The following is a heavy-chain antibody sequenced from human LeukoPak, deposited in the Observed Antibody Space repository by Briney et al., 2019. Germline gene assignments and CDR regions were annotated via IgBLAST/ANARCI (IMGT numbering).Heavy chain of an antibody. CDR2: ISFDGTKK. CDR3: AKGRRHDIPAG. V-gene: IGHV3-30*18. D-gene: IGHD3-9*01. Sequence: GKSLRLSCTASGFTFSNYPMHWVRQAPGKGLEWVAMISFDGTKKFYGDSVKGRLTISRDNSNYTVYLQMNALKTEDTAVYYCAKGRRHDIPAGWGQGTLVTVSS. J-gene: IGHJ4*02. CDR1: GFTFSNYP.